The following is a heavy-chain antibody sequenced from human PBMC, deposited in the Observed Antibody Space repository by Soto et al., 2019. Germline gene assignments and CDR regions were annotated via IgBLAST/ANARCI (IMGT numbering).Heavy chain of an antibody. J-gene: IGHJ6*02. CDR1: GYSFASYW. D-gene: IGHD6-6*01. CDR2: IYPGDSDT. Sequence: GESLKISCQGSGYSFASYWIGWVRQMPGKDLEWMGIIYPGDSDTRYSPSFQGQVTISAGKSLRTAYLQWTSLKASDTALYYCARTRSFTLGFYYDGMDVWGQGTTVTVSS. CDR3: ARTRSFTLGFYYDGMDV. V-gene: IGHV5-51*01.